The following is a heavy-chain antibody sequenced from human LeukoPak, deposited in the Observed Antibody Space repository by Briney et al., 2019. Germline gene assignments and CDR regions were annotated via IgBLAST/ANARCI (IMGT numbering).Heavy chain of an antibody. CDR3: ASRYSSSWYPAYALNY. V-gene: IGHV4-34*01. J-gene: IGHJ4*02. D-gene: IGHD6-13*01. CDR2: INHSGST. Sequence: SETLSLTCAVYGGSFSGYYWSWIRQPPGKELEWIGEINHSGSTNYNPSLKSRVTISVDTSKNQFSLKLSSVTAADTAVYYCASRYSSSWYPAYALNYWGQGTLVTVSS. CDR1: GGSFSGYY.